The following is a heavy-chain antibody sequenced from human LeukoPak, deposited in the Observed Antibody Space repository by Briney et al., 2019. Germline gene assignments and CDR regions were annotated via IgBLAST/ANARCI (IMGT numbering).Heavy chain of an antibody. CDR1: GYSISSGYY. V-gene: IGHV4-38-2*01. CDR3: ARLGSYDSSIY. CDR2: IYHSGST. J-gene: IGHJ4*02. D-gene: IGHD3-22*01. Sequence: SETLSLTCAVSGYSISSGYYWGWIRQPPGKGLEWIGSIYHSGSTYYNPSLKSRVTISVDTPKNQFSLKLSSVTAADTAVYYCARLGSYDSSIYWGQGTLVTVSS.